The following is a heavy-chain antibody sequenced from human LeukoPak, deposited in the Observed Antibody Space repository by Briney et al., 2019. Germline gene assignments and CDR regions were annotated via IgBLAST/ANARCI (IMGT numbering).Heavy chain of an antibody. J-gene: IGHJ3*02. Sequence: PSETLSLTCTVSGGSISSYYWSWIRQPPGKGLEWIGYIYYSGSTNYKPSLKSRVTISVETSKNQFSLKLRTVTAADTAVYYCARGGWKAFDIWGQGTMVTVSS. CDR1: GGSISSYY. D-gene: IGHD6-19*01. V-gene: IGHV4-59*01. CDR2: IYYSGST. CDR3: ARGGWKAFDI.